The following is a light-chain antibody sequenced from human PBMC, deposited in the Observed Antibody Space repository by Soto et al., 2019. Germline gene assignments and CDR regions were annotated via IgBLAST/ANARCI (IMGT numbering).Light chain of an antibody. CDR1: NFDITSHNY. CDR3: CAYAGNYTLV. Sequence: QSVLTQPRSVSGSPGQSVTISCTGVNFDITSHNYVSWYQHRSGKAPKLLLYDVIKRPSGVPDRFSVSKSGNAASLIISGLQAEDGAHYSCCAYAGNYTLVFGGGTQLTVL. CDR2: DVI. V-gene: IGLV2-11*01. J-gene: IGLJ2*01.